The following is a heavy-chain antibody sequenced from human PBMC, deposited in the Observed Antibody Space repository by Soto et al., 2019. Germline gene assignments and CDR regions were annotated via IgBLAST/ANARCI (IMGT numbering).Heavy chain of an antibody. V-gene: IGHV5-10-1*01. Sequence: GESLKISCKGSGYSFTSYWISWVRQMPGKGLEWMGRIDPSDSYTNYSPSFQGHVTISADKSISTAYLQWSSLKASDTAMYYCARRAEDWNYRLWDPYYYGMDVWGQGTTVTVSS. J-gene: IGHJ6*02. CDR1: GYSFTSYW. D-gene: IGHD1-7*01. CDR2: IDPSDSYT. CDR3: ARRAEDWNYRLWDPYYYGMDV.